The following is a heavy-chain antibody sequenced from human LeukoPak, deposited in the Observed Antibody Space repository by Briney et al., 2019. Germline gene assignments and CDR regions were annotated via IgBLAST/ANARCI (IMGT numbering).Heavy chain of an antibody. D-gene: IGHD6-19*01. Sequence: LSLTCAVYGGSFSDYYMSWIRQAPGKGLEWVSYISSSGSTIYYADSVKGRFTISRDNAKNSLYLQMNSLRAEDTAVYYCAKGVAVAGLYYFDYWGQGTLVTVSS. J-gene: IGHJ4*02. CDR2: ISSSGSTI. V-gene: IGHV3-11*01. CDR1: GGSFSDYY. CDR3: AKGVAVAGLYYFDY.